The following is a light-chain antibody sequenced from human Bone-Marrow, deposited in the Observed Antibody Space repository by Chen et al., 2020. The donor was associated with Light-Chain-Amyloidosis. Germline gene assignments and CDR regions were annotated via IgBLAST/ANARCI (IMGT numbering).Light chain of an antibody. CDR3: QQYYSTLWT. Sequence: DIGMTQSQDSLAVSLGERATINCKSSQSVLYSSNNKNYLAWYQQKPGQPPKLLIYWASTRESGVPDRFSGSGSGTDFTLTISSLQAEDVAVYYCQQYYSTLWTFGQGTKVEIK. CDR1: QSVLYSSNNKNY. V-gene: IGKV4-1*01. J-gene: IGKJ1*01. CDR2: WAS.